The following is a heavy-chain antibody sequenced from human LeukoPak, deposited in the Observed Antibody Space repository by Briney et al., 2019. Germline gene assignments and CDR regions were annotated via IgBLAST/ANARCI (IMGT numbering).Heavy chain of an antibody. CDR2: ISAYNGNT. J-gene: IGHJ6*03. CDR1: GYTFTSYG. V-gene: IGHV1-18*01. CDR3: ARVYGRHYYYYMDV. Sequence: ASVKVSCKASGYTFTSYGISWVRQAPGQGLEWMGWISAYNGNTNYAQKLQGRVTMTTDTSTSTAYMELRSLRSDDTAVYYCARVYGRHYYYYMDVWGKGTTVTISS. D-gene: IGHD1-14*01.